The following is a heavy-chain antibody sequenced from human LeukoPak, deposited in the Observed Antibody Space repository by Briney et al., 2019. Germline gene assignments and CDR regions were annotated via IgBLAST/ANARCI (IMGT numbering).Heavy chain of an antibody. CDR2: ISGSGGST. D-gene: IGHD2-21*01. Sequence: GGSLRLSCAASGFTFISYAMSWVRQAPGKGLEWVSAISGSGGSTYYADSVKGRFTISRDNSKNTLYQQMNSLRAEDTAVYYCAKTSYRPRVLFRTRHVSYGMDVWGQGTTVTVSS. V-gene: IGHV3-23*01. CDR1: GFTFISYA. J-gene: IGHJ6*02. CDR3: AKTSYRPRVLFRTRHVSYGMDV.